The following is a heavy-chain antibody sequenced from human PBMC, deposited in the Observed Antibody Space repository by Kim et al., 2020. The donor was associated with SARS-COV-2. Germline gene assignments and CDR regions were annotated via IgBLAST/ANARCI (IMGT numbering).Heavy chain of an antibody. CDR1: GFTFSSYW. CDR2: IKQDGSEK. V-gene: IGHV3-7*03. CDR3: ARDGIAAAGDYYYYGMDV. D-gene: IGHD6-13*01. Sequence: GGSLRLSCAASGFTFSSYWMSWVRQAPGKGLEWVANIKQDGSEKYYVDSVKGRFTISRDNAKNSLYLQMNSLRAEDTTVYYCARDGIAAAGDYYYYGMDVWGQGTTVTVSS. J-gene: IGHJ6*02.